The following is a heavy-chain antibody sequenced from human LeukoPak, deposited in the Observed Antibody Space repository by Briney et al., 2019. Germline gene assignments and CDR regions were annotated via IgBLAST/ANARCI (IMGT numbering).Heavy chain of an antibody. J-gene: IGHJ5*02. V-gene: IGHV4-4*02. CDR3: ARDPWLVRGVIRFNWFDP. CDR1: GGSISSSNW. Sequence: ASGTLSLTCAVSGGSISSSNWWSWVRQPPGKGLEWIGEIYHSGSTNYNPSLKSRVTISVDKSKNQFSLKLSSVTAADTAVYYCARDPWLVRGVIRFNWFDPWGQGTLVTVSS. D-gene: IGHD3-10*01. CDR2: IYHSGST.